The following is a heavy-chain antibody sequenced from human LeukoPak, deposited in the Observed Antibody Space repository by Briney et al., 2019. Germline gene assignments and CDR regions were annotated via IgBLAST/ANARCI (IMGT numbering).Heavy chain of an antibody. J-gene: IGHJ4*02. D-gene: IGHD2-21*02. CDR3: ARHDNVPVIRRGFDF. V-gene: IGHV4-59*08. CDR1: GGSLINYY. CDR2: IFYNRVT. Sequence: SETLSLTCTVSGGSLINYYWSWIRQPPRKGLEWLGYIFYNRVTYSNPSLESRVAISLDTSNNQLFLHLNSVTAADTAVYFCARHDNVPVIRRGFDFWGQGTLVTVSS.